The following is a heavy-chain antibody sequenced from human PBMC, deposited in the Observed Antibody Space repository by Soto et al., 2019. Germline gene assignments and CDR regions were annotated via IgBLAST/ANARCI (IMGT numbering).Heavy chain of an antibody. J-gene: IGHJ6*02. V-gene: IGHV5-10-1*01. CDR3: ARQGLYYYYYGMDV. Sequence: PGESLKISCKGSGYSFAGYWITWVRQKPRKGLEWMGRIDPSDSQTYYSPSFRGHVTISVTKSITTVFLQWSSLRASDTAMYYCARQGLYYYYYGMDVWGQGTTVTVSS. CDR1: GYSFAGYW. D-gene: IGHD4-17*01. CDR2: IDPSDSQT.